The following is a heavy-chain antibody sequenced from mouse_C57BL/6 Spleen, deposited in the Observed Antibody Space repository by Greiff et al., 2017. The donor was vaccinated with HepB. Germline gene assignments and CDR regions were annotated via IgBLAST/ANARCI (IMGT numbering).Heavy chain of an antibody. CDR1: GYTFTNYW. CDR3: AREGKLRAMDD. V-gene: IGHV1-63*01. D-gene: IGHD1-1*01. CDR2: IYPGGGYT. J-gene: IGHJ4*01. Sequence: QVQLQQSGAELVRPGTSVKMSCKASGYTFTNYWIGWAKQRPGHGLEWIGDIYPGGGYTNYNEKFKGKATLTADKSSSTAYMQFSSLTSEDSAIYYCAREGKLRAMDDWGQGTSVTVSS.